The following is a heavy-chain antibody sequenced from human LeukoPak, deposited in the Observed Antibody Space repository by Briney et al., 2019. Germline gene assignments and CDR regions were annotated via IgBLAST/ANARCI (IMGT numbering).Heavy chain of an antibody. V-gene: IGHV1-24*01. CDR1: GYTLNELS. J-gene: IGHJ5*02. Sequence: ASVKVSCKVSGYTLNELSMHWVRQAPGKGLEWMGGFDPEDGETIYAQKFQGRVTMTEDTSTDTAYMELSSLRSEDTAVYYCATVSGSYTHSWFDPWGQGALVTVSS. CDR3: ATVSGSYTHSWFDP. D-gene: IGHD1-26*01. CDR2: FDPEDGET.